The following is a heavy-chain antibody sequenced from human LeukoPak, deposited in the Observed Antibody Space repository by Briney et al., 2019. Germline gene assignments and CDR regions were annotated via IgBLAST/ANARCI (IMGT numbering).Heavy chain of an antibody. V-gene: IGHV3-74*01. D-gene: IGHD1-26*01. CDR3: ARGEAGRDFDY. Sequence: GGSLRLSCAASGFTFSSYWMHWVRQAPGKGLVWVSRINSDGSSTSYADSVKGRFTISRDNAKNTLYLQMNSLRAEDTAVYYCARGEAGRDFDYWGQGTLVTVFS. CDR1: GFTFSSYW. CDR2: INSDGSST. J-gene: IGHJ4*02.